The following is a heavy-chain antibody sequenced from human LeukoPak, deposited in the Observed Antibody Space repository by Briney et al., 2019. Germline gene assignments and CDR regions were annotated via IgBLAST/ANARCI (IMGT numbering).Heavy chain of an antibody. J-gene: IGHJ4*02. Sequence: PSETLSLTCAVSGGSISSYYWSWIRQPPGKGLEWIGYIYYSGSTNYNPSLKSRVTISVDTSKNQFSLKLSSVTAADTAVYYCARSSWSSSFDYWGQGTLVTVSS. CDR3: ARSSWSSSFDY. D-gene: IGHD6-13*01. CDR2: IYYSGST. V-gene: IGHV4-59*01. CDR1: GGSISSYY.